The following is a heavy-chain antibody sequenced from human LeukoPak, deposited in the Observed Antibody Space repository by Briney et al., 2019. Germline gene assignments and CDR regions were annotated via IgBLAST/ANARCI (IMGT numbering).Heavy chain of an antibody. Sequence: GGSLRLSRAASGFSVSSSYVSWVRQAPRKGLEWVSIIYGGGNTYYVDSVEGRFTISRDNSKNTLYLQMNTLRAEDTAVYYCASGRRDSNGFVDYWGQGILVTVSS. CDR1: GFSVSSSY. V-gene: IGHV3-66*01. J-gene: IGHJ4*02. CDR3: ASGRRDSNGFVDY. CDR2: IYGGGNT. D-gene: IGHD5-18*01.